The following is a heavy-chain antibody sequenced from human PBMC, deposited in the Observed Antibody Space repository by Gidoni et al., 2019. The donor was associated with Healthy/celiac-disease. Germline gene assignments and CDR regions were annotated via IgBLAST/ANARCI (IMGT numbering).Heavy chain of an antibody. CDR2: ISGSGGST. J-gene: IGHJ4*02. CDR1: GFTFSSYA. Sequence: EVQLLESGGGLVQPGGYLRLSCAASGFTFSSYAMSWVRQAPGKGLEWVSAISGSGGSTYYADSVKGRFTISRDNSKNTLYLQMNSLRAEDTAVYYCAKADIVVVVAPMDYWGQGTLVTVSS. CDR3: AKADIVVVVAPMDY. D-gene: IGHD2-15*01. V-gene: IGHV3-23*01.